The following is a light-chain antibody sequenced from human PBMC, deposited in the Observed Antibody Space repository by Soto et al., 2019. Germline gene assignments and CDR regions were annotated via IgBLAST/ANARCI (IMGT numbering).Light chain of an antibody. V-gene: IGLV2-14*01. CDR1: SSDVGGYNY. Sequence: QSALTQPASVSGSPGQSITISCTGTSSDVGGYNYVSWYQQHPGKAPILMMYDVSTRPSGISNRFSGSKSGNTASLTISGLQAEDEADYYCHSYTGTSTLYVFGTGTKLTVL. CDR3: HSYTGTSTLYV. CDR2: DVS. J-gene: IGLJ1*01.